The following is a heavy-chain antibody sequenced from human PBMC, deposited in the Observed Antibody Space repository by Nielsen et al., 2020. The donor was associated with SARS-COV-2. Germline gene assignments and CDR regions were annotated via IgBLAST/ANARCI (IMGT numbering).Heavy chain of an antibody. CDR2: INPSGGST. J-gene: IGHJ4*02. V-gene: IGHV1-46*01. CDR1: GYTFTSYY. CDR3: ARDTPSGSYYGFWGY. D-gene: IGHD1-26*01. Sequence: ASVKVSCKASGYTFTSYYMHWVRQAPGQGLEWMGIINPSGGSTSYAQKFQGRVTMTRDTSTSTVYMELSSLRSEDTAVYYCARDTPSGSYYGFWGYWGQGTLVTVSS.